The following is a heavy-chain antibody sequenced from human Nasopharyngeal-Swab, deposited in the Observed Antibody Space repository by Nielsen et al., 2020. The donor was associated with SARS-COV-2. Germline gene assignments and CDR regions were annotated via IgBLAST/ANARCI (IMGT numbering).Heavy chain of an antibody. CDR1: GFTFSSYA. CDR2: ISYDGSNK. CDR3: ARALIRPQLWLLDYYYGMDV. Sequence: GESLKISCAASGFTFSSYAMHWVRQAPGKGLEWVAVISYDGSNKYYADSVKGRFTISRDNSKNTLYLQMNSLRAEDTAVYYCARALIRPQLWLLDYYYGMDVWGQGTTVTVSS. J-gene: IGHJ6*02. V-gene: IGHV3-30*04. D-gene: IGHD5-18*01.